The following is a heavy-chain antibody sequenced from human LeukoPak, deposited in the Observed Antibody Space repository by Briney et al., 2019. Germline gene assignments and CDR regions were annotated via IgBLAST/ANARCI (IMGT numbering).Heavy chain of an antibody. CDR2: INHSGST. CDR1: GGSFSGYY. CDR3: ARAVAAAYYYYYGMDV. Sequence: SETLSLTCAVYGGSFSGYYWSWIRQPPGKGLEWIGEINHSGSTNYNPSLKSRVTISVDTSKNQLSLKLSSVTAADTAVYYCARAVAAAYYYYYGMDVWDQGTTVTVSS. V-gene: IGHV4-34*01. D-gene: IGHD6-25*01. J-gene: IGHJ6*02.